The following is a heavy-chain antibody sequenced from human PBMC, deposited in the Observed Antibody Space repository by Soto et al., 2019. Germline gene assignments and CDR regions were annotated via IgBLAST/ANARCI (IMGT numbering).Heavy chain of an antibody. CDR2: VSIGGST. Sequence: GGSLRLSCAASGFTFSSYAMGWVRQGPGKGLEWVAVVSIGGSTHYADSVRGRFTISRDNSKNTLSLQMNSLTAEDAAVYFCAKRRGAGGHFDYWGQGALVTVSS. D-gene: IGHD2-15*01. J-gene: IGHJ4*02. CDR3: AKRRGAGGHFDY. V-gene: IGHV3-23*01. CDR1: GFTFSSYA.